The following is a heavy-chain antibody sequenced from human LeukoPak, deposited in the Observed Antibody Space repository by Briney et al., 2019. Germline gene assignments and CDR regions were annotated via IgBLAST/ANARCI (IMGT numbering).Heavy chain of an antibody. V-gene: IGHV3-23*01. CDR1: GFTFSSYA. D-gene: IGHD3-22*01. J-gene: IGHJ4*02. Sequence: GGSLRLSCAASGFTFSSYAMSWVRQAPGKGLEWVSAISGSGGSTYYADSVKGRFTISRDNSKNTLYLQMNSLRAEDTAVYYCATPPYYYDSSGVDYWGQGTLVTVSS. CDR2: ISGSGGST. CDR3: ATPPYYYDSSGVDY.